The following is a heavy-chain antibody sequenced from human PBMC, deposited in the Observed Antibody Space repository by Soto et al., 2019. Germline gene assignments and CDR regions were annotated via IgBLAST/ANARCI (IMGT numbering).Heavy chain of an antibody. CDR3: ARDPLYCSSTSCYNWAWFDP. D-gene: IGHD2-2*02. CDR2: INPSGGST. J-gene: IGHJ5*02. CDR1: GYTFTSYY. V-gene: IGHV1-46*03. Sequence: QVQLVQSGAEVKKPGASVKVSCKASGYTFTSYYMHWVRQAPGQGLEWMGIINPSGGSTSYAQKFQGIVTITRDTSTSTVYMELSSLRSEDTAVYYCARDPLYCSSTSCYNWAWFDPWGQGTLVTVSS.